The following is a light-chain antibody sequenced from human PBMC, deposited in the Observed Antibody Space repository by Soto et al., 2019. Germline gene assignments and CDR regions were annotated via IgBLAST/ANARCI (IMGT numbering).Light chain of an antibody. V-gene: IGLV2-14*02. CDR3: SSCTVSSPVI. CDR1: SRDAGSYNL. J-gene: IGLJ2*01. CDR2: DVS. Sequence: QSALTQPASVSGSPGQSITVSCTGSSRDAGSYNLVSWYQQYPGKAPKLMVYDVSNRPSGVSHRFSGSKSGNTASLTISGLQAEGEADYCCSSCTVSSPVIFGGGAKLTVL.